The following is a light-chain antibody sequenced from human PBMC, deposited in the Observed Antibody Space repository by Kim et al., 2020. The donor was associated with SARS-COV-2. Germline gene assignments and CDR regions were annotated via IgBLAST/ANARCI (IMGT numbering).Light chain of an antibody. CDR3: HQTTSFPLT. J-gene: IGKJ4*01. CDR2: YAS. V-gene: IGKV6-21*01. Sequence: TLDGEVTISGRASQSNGYSLHWYRQKPDQTPKLLIEYASQSCPGVPSRFSGSGSGTDFTLTINSLEAEDAATYYCHQTTSFPLTFGGGTMVDIK. CDR1: QSNGYS.